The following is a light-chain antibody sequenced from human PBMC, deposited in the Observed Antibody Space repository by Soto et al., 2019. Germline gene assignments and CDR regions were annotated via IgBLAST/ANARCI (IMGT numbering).Light chain of an antibody. J-gene: IGKJ4*01. Sequence: EIVLTQSPGTLSVSPGQRATLSCRASQSVGRNYLAWYQQKPGQTPRLLIHGASSRATGIPDRFSGSGSGTDFTLTVSSLEPEDFAVDYGQQYADSPLTVGVGTKVETK. V-gene: IGKV3-20*01. CDR1: QSVGRNY. CDR3: QQYADSPLT. CDR2: GAS.